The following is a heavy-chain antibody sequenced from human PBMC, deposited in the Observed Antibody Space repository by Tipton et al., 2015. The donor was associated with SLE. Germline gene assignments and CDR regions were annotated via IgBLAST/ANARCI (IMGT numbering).Heavy chain of an antibody. J-gene: IGHJ3*02. Sequence: SLRLSCAASGFTFSSYAMHWVRQAPGKGLEWVAVISYDGSNKYYADSVKGRFTISRDNSKNTLYLQMNSLRAEDTAVYYCARSDSSSWYAFDIWGQGTMVTVSS. V-gene: IGHV3-30*04. D-gene: IGHD6-13*01. CDR3: ARSDSSSWYAFDI. CDR1: GFTFSSYA. CDR2: ISYDGSNK.